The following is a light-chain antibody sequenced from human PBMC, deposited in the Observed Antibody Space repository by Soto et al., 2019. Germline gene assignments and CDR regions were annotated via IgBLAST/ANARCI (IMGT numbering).Light chain of an antibody. CDR2: DAS. CDR3: QQYNNWPIT. Sequence: EIVMTQSPATLSVSPGERVSLSCRASQTIYDKLAWYQQKPGQTPRLLIYDASTRATGIPGSFSGSGSGTEFTLTISSLQSEDFAVYYCQQYNNWPITFGQGIRLEI. J-gene: IGKJ5*01. V-gene: IGKV3-15*01. CDR1: QTIYDK.